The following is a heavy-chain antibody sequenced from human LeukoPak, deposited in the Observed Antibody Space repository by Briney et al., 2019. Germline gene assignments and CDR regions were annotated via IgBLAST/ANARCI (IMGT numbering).Heavy chain of an antibody. J-gene: IGHJ5*02. CDR1: GFIFSSKA. D-gene: IGHD3-10*01. Sequence: GGSPRLSCAASGFIFSSKAMSWVRQAPGKGLEWVSTIGHSDDTYYADSVKGRFTISRDISKNTLYLQMDSLRVEDTAVYYCVKKGSTQSPGNWFDPWGQGTLVIVSS. V-gene: IGHV3-23*01. CDR2: IGHSDDT. CDR3: VKKGSTQSPGNWFDP.